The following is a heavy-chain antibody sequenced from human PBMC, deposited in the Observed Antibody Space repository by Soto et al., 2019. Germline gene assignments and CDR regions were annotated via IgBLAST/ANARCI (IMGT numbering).Heavy chain of an antibody. CDR3: ARDRGSAAVEEYAYYGMDV. V-gene: IGHV1-46*01. CDR2: INPGGGSK. Sequence: ASVKVSCKASGYTFTSYYIHWVRQASGQGLEWMGAINPGGGSKTYAQQFQGRVTMTRDASTSTVFMELSSLRSEDTAVYYCARDRGSAAVEEYAYYGMDVWGQGTTVTVSS. J-gene: IGHJ6*02. D-gene: IGHD6-19*01. CDR1: GYTFTSYY.